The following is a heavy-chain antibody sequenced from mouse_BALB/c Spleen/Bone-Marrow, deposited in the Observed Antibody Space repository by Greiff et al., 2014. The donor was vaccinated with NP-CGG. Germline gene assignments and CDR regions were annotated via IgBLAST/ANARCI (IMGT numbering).Heavy chain of an antibody. V-gene: IGHV4-1*02. CDR2: INLDSSTI. D-gene: IGHD2-3*01. J-gene: IGHJ3*01. Sequence: EVQLQQSGGGLVQPGGSLKLSCAASGFDFSRYWMTWVRQAPGKGLEWIGEINLDSSTINYTPSLKDKFIISRDNAKNTLYLQMSKVRSDDTALYYCARNGYYGWIAYWGQGTLVTVSA. CDR3: ARNGYYGWIAY. CDR1: GFDFSRYW.